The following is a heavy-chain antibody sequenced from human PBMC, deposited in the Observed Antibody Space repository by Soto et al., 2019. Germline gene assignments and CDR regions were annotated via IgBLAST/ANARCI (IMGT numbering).Heavy chain of an antibody. CDR1: GYTFTSYD. CDR3: ARGRFLEWLLPRYYMDV. J-gene: IGHJ6*03. V-gene: IGHV1-8*01. CDR2: MNPNSGNT. Sequence: GASVKVSCKASGYTFTSYDINWVRQATGQGLEWMGWMNPNSGNTGYAQKFQGRVTMTRNTSISTAYMELSSLRSEDTAVYYCARGRFLEWLLPRYYMDVWGKGTTVTVSS. D-gene: IGHD3-3*01.